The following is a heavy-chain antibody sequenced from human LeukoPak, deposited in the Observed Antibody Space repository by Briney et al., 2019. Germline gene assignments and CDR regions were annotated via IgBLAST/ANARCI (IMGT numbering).Heavy chain of an antibody. J-gene: IGHJ4*02. Sequence: SETLSLTCTVSGCSISSSSYYWGWIRQPPGKGLEWIGSIYYSGSTYYNPSLKSRVTISVDTSKNQFSLKLSSVTAADTAVYYCARRLTEYCTNGVCYWFDYWGQGTLVTVSS. V-gene: IGHV4-39*01. CDR3: ARRLTEYCTNGVCYWFDY. CDR2: IYYSGST. CDR1: GCSISSSSYY. D-gene: IGHD2-8*01.